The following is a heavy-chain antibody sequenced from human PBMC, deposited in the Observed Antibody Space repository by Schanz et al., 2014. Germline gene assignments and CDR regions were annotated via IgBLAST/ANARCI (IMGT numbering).Heavy chain of an antibody. CDR1: GFTFSNYG. CDR3: AKHRDYFDY. CDR2: IRFDGGNQ. Sequence: QAQLVESGGGVVQPGGSLRLSCAASGFTFSNYGMHWVRQAPGKGLEWVAFIRFDGGNQYYPDSVKGRFTISRDNSKNTLYLQMNSLRAEDTAVYYCAKHRDYFDYWGQGTLVTDSS. J-gene: IGHJ4*02. V-gene: IGHV3-30*02.